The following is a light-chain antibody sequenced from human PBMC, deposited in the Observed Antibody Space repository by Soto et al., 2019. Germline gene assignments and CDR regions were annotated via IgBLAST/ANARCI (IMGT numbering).Light chain of an antibody. V-gene: IGKV1-5*03. CDR2: KAS. CDR1: QTISSW. J-gene: IGKJ1*01. CDR3: QHYNSYSEA. Sequence: DIHMTQTASTRSAGGGKRVAITCRASQTISSWLAWYQQKPGKAPKLLIYKASTLKSGVPSRFSGSGSGTEFTLTISSLQPDDFATYYCQHYNSYSEAFGQGTKADI.